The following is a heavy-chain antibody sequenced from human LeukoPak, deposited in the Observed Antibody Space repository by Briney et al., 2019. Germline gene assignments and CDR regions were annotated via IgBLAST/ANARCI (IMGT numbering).Heavy chain of an antibody. CDR1: GFTFSSYA. D-gene: IGHD3-10*01. Sequence: PGGSLRLSCAASGFTFSSYAMSWVRQPPGKGLEWISAISGSGGSTYYADSMKGRFTISRDNSKNTLYLQMNSLRAEDTAVYYCTKVGVLGYWGQGTLVTVSS. CDR3: TKVGVLGY. CDR2: ISGSGGST. V-gene: IGHV3-23*01. J-gene: IGHJ4*02.